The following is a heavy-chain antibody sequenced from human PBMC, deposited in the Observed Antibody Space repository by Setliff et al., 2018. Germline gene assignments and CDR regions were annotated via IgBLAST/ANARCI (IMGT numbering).Heavy chain of an antibody. D-gene: IGHD3-3*01. CDR1: GGSISSASYY. J-gene: IGHJ6*03. CDR3: ARVTGFLYMDV. V-gene: IGHV4-61*09. Sequence: SETLSLTCTVSGGSISSASYYWSWIRQPAGKGLEWIGHIYASWSSNYNPSLKSRVTMSVDTSKNQFSLQLSSVTTADTAVYYCARVTGFLYMDVWGKGTTVTVSS. CDR2: IYASWSS.